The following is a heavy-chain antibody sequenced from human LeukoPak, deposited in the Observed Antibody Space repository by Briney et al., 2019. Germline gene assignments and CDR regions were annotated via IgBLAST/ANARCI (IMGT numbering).Heavy chain of an antibody. J-gene: IGHJ4*02. CDR1: GYTFTSYY. Sequence: GASVKVSCKASGYTFTSYYMHWVRQAPGQGLEWMGIINPSGGSTSYAQKFQGRVTMTRDTSISTSYMDLIRLTSDDTAVYYCTRDYFGSSDYWGQGTLVTVSS. CDR3: TRDYFGSSDY. D-gene: IGHD6-6*01. V-gene: IGHV1-46*01. CDR2: INPSGGST.